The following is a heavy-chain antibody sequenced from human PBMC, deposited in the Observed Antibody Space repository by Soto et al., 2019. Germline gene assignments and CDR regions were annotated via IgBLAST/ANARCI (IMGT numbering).Heavy chain of an antibody. J-gene: IGHJ4*02. V-gene: IGHV4-30-2*01. CDR3: AAGGGLPRYY. Sequence: QLQLQESGSGLVKPSQTLSLTCAVSGGSISSGGYSWSWIRQPPGKGVEWIGYIYHSGSTYYNPSIKSRVTISVDRSKNQFSLKLSSVTAADTAVYNCAAGGGLPRYYWGQGTLVTVSS. CDR1: GGSISSGGYS. D-gene: IGHD5-12*01. CDR2: IYHSGST.